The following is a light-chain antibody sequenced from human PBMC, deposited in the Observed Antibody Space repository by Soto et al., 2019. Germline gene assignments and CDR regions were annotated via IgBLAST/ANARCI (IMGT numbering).Light chain of an antibody. CDR2: DVS. CDR1: SSDVGSYNY. CDR3: SSYSSRTTR. J-gene: IGLJ2*01. V-gene: IGLV2-14*01. Sequence: QSALTQPASVSGSPGQSITISCTGTSSDVGSYNYVSWYQQHPGEAPKLMIYDVSDRPSGVSNRFSGSQSGSTASLTISGLQAEDEADYYCSSYSSRTTRFGGGTKLTVL.